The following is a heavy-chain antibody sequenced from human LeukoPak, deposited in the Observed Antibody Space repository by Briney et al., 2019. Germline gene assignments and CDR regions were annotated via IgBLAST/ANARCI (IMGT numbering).Heavy chain of an antibody. CDR1: GGTFSSYA. J-gene: IGHJ6*03. V-gene: IGHV1-69*13. CDR2: IIPIFGTA. CDR3: ARTPPATVTTYPYYYYYYMDV. Sequence: ASVKVSCKASGGTFSSYAISWVRQAPGQGLEWMGRIIPIFGTANYAQKFQGRVTITSDESTSTAYMELSSLRSEDTAVYYCARTPPATVTTYPYYYYYYMDVWGKGTTVTVSS. D-gene: IGHD4-17*01.